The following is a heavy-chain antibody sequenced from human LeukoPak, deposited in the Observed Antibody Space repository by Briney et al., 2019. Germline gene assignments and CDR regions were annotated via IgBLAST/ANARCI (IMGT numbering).Heavy chain of an antibody. CDR3: AGQSCSGGSCYPRPYWYFDL. V-gene: IGHV4-34*01. CDR2: INHSGST. CDR1: GGSFSGYY. D-gene: IGHD2-15*01. J-gene: IGHJ2*01. Sequence: SETLSLTCAVYGGSFSGYYWSWIRQPPGNGLEWIGEINHSGSTNYNPSLKSRVTISVDTSKNQFSLKLSSVTAADTAVYYCAGQSCSGGSCYPRPYWYFDLWGRGTLVTVSS.